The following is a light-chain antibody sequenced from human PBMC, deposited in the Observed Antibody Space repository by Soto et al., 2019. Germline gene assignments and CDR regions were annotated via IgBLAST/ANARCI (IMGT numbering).Light chain of an antibody. Sequence: QSVLTQPPSVSGAPGQRVTISCTGSSSNIGAGYDVHWYQQLPGTAPKLLIYGNSNRPSGVPDRFSGSKSGTSASLAITGLRAGDEADYYCHSYDSSVSALFGGGTKLTVL. J-gene: IGLJ2*01. CDR3: HSYDSSVSAL. CDR2: GNS. V-gene: IGLV1-40*01. CDR1: SSNIGAGYD.